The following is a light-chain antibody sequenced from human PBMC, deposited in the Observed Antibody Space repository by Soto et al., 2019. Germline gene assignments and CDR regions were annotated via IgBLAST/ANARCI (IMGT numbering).Light chain of an antibody. J-gene: IGKJ5*01. CDR1: QSIGSN. V-gene: IGKV3-11*01. CDR2: DAS. Sequence: EIVLTQSPATLSVSPGERATLSCRASQSIGSNLAWYQQKPGQAPRLLISDASNRATGIPARFSGSGSGTDFTLTISSLEPEDFAVYYCHQRQYWPPITFGQGTRLEIK. CDR3: HQRQYWPPIT.